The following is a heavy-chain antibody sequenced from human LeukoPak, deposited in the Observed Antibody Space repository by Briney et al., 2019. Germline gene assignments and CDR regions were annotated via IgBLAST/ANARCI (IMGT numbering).Heavy chain of an antibody. Sequence: GGSLRLSCAASGFTFSSYSMNWVRQAPGKGLEWVSYISSSSSTIYYADSVKGRFTISRDNAKNSLHLQMNSLRDEDTAVYYCAKDRNFDYWGQGTLVTVSS. CDR3: AKDRNFDY. CDR2: ISSSSSTI. V-gene: IGHV3-48*02. CDR1: GFTFSSYS. J-gene: IGHJ4*02.